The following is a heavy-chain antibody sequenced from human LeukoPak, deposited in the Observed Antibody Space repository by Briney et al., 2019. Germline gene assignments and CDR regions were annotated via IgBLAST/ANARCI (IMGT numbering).Heavy chain of an antibody. J-gene: IGHJ4*02. CDR2: ISYDGSNK. CDR1: GFTFSNYA. V-gene: IGHV3-30-3*01. D-gene: IGHD3-10*01. CDR3: ARDPRGLRGVLYYFDY. Sequence: PGGSLRLSCAASGFTFSNYAIHWVRQAPGKGLEWVAVISYDGSNKYYADSVKGRFTISRDNAKNTLCLQMNSLRVEDTAVYYCARDPRGLRGVLYYFDYWGQGTLVTVSS.